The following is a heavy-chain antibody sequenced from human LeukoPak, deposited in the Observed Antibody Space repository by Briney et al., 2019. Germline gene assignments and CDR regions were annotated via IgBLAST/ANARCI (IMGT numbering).Heavy chain of an antibody. CDR1: GGSISSSSYY. J-gene: IGHJ4*02. CDR2: IYYSGST. Sequence: SETLSLTCTVSGGSISSSSYYWGWIRQPPGKGLEWIGSIYYSGSTYYNPSLKSRVTISVDTSKNQSSLKLSSVTAADTAVYYCARHSGNYDILTGYSQNYIDYWGQGTLVTVSS. V-gene: IGHV4-39*01. D-gene: IGHD3-9*01. CDR3: ARHSGNYDILTGYSQNYIDY.